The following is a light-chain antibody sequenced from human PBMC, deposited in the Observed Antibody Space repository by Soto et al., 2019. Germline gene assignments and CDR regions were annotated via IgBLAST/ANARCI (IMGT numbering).Light chain of an antibody. J-gene: IGLJ3*02. CDR1: SSNIGSRS. Sequence: QSVLTQPPSASGTPGQRVTISCSGSSSNIGSRSVNWYQHLPGTVPKLLIYTSDRRLSGVPDRFSGSKSGTSASLAISGLQSEDEADYYCAAWDDRLNGPVFGGGTKLTVL. CDR3: AAWDDRLNGPV. V-gene: IGLV1-44*01. CDR2: TSD.